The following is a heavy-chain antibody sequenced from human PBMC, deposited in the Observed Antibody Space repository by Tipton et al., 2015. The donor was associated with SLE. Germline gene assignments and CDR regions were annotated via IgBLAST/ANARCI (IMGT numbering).Heavy chain of an antibody. D-gene: IGHD4-23*01. CDR2: INHSGST. Sequence: TLSLTCTVSGGSISSSSYYWGWIRQPPGKGLEWIGEINHSGSTNYNPSLKSRVTISVDTSKNQFSLKLSSVTAADTAVYYCARGPPYGGNSEDYWGQGTLVTVSS. CDR3: ARGPPYGGNSEDY. CDR1: GGSISSSSYY. V-gene: IGHV4-39*07. J-gene: IGHJ4*02.